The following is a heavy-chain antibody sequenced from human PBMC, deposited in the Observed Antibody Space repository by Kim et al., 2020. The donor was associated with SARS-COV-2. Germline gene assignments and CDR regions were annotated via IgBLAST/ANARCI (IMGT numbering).Heavy chain of an antibody. J-gene: IGHJ4*02. D-gene: IGHD5-12*01. CDR3: ARLKRGYSYGNLDY. V-gene: IGHV4-61*03. Sequence: DNPSLESRISISIDTSKNYFSLKLSSVTAADTAVYYCARLKRGYSYGNLDYWGQGTLVTVSS.